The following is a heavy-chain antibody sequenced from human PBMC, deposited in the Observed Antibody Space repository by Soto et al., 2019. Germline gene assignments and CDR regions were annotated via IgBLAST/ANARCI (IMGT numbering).Heavy chain of an antibody. V-gene: IGHV4-4*02. CDR3: ARGVSSSWRRNWPDP. D-gene: IGHD6-13*01. CDR1: GGSISSSNR. CDR2: IYHSGST. Sequence: SETLSLTCAVSGGSISSSNRWSWVRQPPGKGLEWIGEIYHSGSTNYNPSLKSRVTISVDKSKNQFSLKLSSVTAADTAVYYCARGVSSSWRRNWPDPWGQGTLGTVSS. J-gene: IGHJ5*02.